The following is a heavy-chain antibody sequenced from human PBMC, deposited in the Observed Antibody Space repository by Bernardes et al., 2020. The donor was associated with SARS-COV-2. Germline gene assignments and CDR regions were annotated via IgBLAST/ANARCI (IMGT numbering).Heavy chain of an antibody. D-gene: IGHD3-16*01. CDR2: IYYSGST. CDR1: GGSISSSSYY. V-gene: IGHV4-39*01. J-gene: IGHJ4*02. CDR3: ARHEADGGFGFDY. Sequence: SEPLSLTCTVSGGSISSSSYYWGWIRQPPGKGLEWIGSIYYSGSTYYNPSLKSRVTISVDTSKNQFSLKLSSVTAADTAVYYCARHEADGGFGFDYWGQGTLVTVSS.